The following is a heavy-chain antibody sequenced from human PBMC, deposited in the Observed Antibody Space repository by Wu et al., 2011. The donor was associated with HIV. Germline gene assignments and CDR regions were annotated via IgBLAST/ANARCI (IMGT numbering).Heavy chain of an antibody. V-gene: IGHV1-69*05. CDR2: IIPNSGTT. D-gene: IGHD3-9*01. CDR1: GDSLTKYA. J-gene: IGHJ4*02. Sequence: QVLLVQSGAEVKKPGSSVKVSCKTSGDSLTKYAFSWVRQAPGQGLEWMGGIIPNSGTTNYARKFQGRFTMTTETSTSTAYMELRDLTSDDTAIYYCVRGGDRHFDWLLKQGGKYYFDLWGQGTLVSVSS. CDR3: VRGGDRHFDWLLKQGGKYYFDL.